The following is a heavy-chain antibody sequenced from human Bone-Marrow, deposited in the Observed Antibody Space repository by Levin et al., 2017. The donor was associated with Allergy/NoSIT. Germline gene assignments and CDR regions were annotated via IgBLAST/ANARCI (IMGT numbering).Heavy chain of an antibody. V-gene: IGHV3-9*01. Sequence: SLKISCAASGFTFDDYAMHWVRQAPGKGLEWVSGISWNSGSIGYADSVKGRFTISRDNAKNSLYLQMNSLRAEDTALYYCAKEGAVAGTTTGSWFDPWGQGTLVTVSS. D-gene: IGHD6-19*01. CDR2: ISWNSGSI. J-gene: IGHJ5*02. CDR1: GFTFDDYA. CDR3: AKEGAVAGTTTGSWFDP.